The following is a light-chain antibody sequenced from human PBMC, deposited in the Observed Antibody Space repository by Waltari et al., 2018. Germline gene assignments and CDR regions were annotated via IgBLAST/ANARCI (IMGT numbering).Light chain of an antibody. V-gene: IGKV4-1*01. J-gene: IGKJ2*03. Sequence: DFVMTQSPDSLAVSLGERVTINCKSSQSLLYSSNNKNYLAWYHQKPGQAPKLLIYWASTRESGVPNRFSGSGSGTDFTLTISGLQAEDVAVYYCQQYYTTPFSFGQGTKVEIK. CDR3: QQYYTTPFS. CDR1: QSLLYSSNNKNY. CDR2: WAS.